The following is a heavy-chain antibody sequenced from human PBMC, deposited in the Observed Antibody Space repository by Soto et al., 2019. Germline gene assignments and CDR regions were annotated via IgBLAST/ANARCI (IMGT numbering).Heavy chain of an antibody. D-gene: IGHD3-16*01. J-gene: IGHJ4*02. V-gene: IGHV1-18*01. CDR3: ARDDYGALFDY. CDR2: ISTYNGNT. Sequence: GASVEVSWKASRDSFTTCGIRWVRQAPGQGLEWVGWISTYNGNTKYAQKVQGRLTMTTDTSTSTAYMELGSLRSDDSAVYYCARDDYGALFDYWGQRTLVSVYS. CDR1: RDSFTTCG.